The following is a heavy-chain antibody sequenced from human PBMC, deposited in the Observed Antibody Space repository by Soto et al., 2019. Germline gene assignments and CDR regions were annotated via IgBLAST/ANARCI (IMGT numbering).Heavy chain of an antibody. CDR1: GGTFSSYA. J-gene: IGHJ6*02. Sequence: QVQLVQSGAEVKKPGSSVKVSCTASGGTFSSYAISWVRQAPGQGLEWMGGIIPIFGTANYAQKFQGRVTITADESTSTAYMELSSLRSEDTAVYYCARPLWFGESYYYYGMDVWGQGTTVTVSS. V-gene: IGHV1-69*01. D-gene: IGHD3-10*01. CDR3: ARPLWFGESYYYYGMDV. CDR2: IIPIFGTA.